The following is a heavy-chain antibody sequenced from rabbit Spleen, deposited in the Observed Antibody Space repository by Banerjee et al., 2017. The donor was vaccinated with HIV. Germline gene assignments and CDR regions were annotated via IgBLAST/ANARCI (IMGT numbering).Heavy chain of an antibody. CDR3: ARDLTGVIGWNFKL. CDR1: GFSFNSGYD. CDR2: AYACSSGST. Sequence: QSLEESGGGLVKPGASLTLTCKASGFSFNSGYDMRCVRQSPGKGLLLGASAYACSSGSTYYESWAKGRFTISKTSSTTVTLQMTSLTAADTATYFCARDLTGVIGWNFKLWGPGTLVTVS. J-gene: IGHJ4*01. V-gene: IGHV1S40*01. D-gene: IGHD1-1*01.